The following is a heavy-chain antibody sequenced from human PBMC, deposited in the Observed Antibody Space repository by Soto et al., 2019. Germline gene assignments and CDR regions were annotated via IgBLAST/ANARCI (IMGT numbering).Heavy chain of an antibody. Sequence: QVQLQESGPGLVKPSETLSLTCTVSSGSISPYYWSWIRQPPGKGLEWIGYIYRSGSTDYNPSLKIRVTISVDMSKNQFSLKLASVTAADTAIYYCARHLPYGGPDFEYWGQGALVIVSS. CDR2: IYRSGST. V-gene: IGHV4-59*08. CDR1: SGSISPYY. J-gene: IGHJ4*02. CDR3: ARHLPYGGPDFEY. D-gene: IGHD4-17*01.